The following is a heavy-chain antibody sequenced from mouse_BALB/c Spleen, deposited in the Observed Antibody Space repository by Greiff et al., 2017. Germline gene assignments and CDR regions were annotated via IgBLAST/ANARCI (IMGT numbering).Heavy chain of an antibody. D-gene: IGHD2-4*01. CDR1: GISITTGNYR. CDR3: ARDRYDYGFAY. J-gene: IGHJ3*01. Sequence: EVQLQESGPGLVKPSQTVSLTCTVTGISITTGNYRWSWIRQFPGNKLEWIGYIYYSGTITYNPSLTSRTTITRDTSKNQFFLEMNSLTAEDTATYYCARDRYDYGFAYWGQGTLVTVSA. CDR2: IYYSGTI. V-gene: IGHV3-5*02.